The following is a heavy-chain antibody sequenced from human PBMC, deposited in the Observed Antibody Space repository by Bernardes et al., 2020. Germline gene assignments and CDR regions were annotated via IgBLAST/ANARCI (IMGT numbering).Heavy chain of an antibody. D-gene: IGHD6-19*01. J-gene: IGHJ4*02. V-gene: IGHV1-8*01. CDR1: GYTFTSYD. CDR2: MNPNSGNT. CDR3: ARVRGSSGWYSVHDY. Sequence: ASVKVSCMASGYTFTSYDINWVRQATGQGLEWMGWMNPNSGNTGYAQKFQGRVTMTRNTSISTAYMELSSLRSEDTAVYYCARVRGSSGWYSVHDYWGQGTLVTVSS.